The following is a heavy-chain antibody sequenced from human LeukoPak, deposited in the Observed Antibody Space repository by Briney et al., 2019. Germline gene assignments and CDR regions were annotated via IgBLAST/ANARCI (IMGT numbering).Heavy chain of an antibody. CDR2: IYYSGST. CDR1: GGSISSYY. V-gene: IGHV4-59*01. CDR3: ARYVVVTAYFDY. D-gene: IGHD2-21*02. Sequence: SETLSLTCTVSGGSISSYYWSWIRQPPGKGLEWIGYIYYSGSTNYNPSLKSRVTISVDTSKNQFSLKLSSVTAADTAVYYCARYVVVTAYFDYWGQGTLVTISS. J-gene: IGHJ4*02.